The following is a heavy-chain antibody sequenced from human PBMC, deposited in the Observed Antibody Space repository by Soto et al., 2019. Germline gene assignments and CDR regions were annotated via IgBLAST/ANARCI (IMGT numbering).Heavy chain of an antibody. Sequence: GGSLRLSCAASGFTFSNAWMNWVRQAPGKGLEWVGRIKSKTDGGTTDYAAPVKGRFTISRDDSKNTLYLQMNSLKTEDTAVYYCTTDLIAAAGMTANYFDYWGQGTLVTVSS. D-gene: IGHD6-13*01. J-gene: IGHJ4*02. CDR3: TTDLIAAAGMTANYFDY. V-gene: IGHV3-15*07. CDR1: GFTFSNAW. CDR2: IKSKTDGGTT.